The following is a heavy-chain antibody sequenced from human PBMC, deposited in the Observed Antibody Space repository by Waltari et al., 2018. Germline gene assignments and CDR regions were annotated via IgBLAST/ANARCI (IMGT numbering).Heavy chain of an antibody. CDR2: IIPILGIA. J-gene: IGHJ5*02. Sequence: QVQLVQSGAEVKKPGSSVKVSCQASGGTFSSYATRWMRQATGQGLGWMGRIIPILGIANYAQKFQGRVTITADKSTSTAYMELSSLRSEDTAVYYCARDWGGTVVVPAAIEGGWFDPWGQGTLVTVSS. CDR3: ARDWGGTVVVPAAIEGGWFDP. D-gene: IGHD2-2*02. CDR1: GGTFSSYA. V-gene: IGHV1-69*09.